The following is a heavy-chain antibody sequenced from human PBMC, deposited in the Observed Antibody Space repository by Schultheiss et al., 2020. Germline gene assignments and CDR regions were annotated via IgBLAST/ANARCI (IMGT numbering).Heavy chain of an antibody. CDR2: IYYSGST. CDR1: GGSISSYY. J-gene: IGHJ5*02. Sequence: SQTLSLTCTVSGGSISSYYWGWIRQPPEKGLEWIGSIYYSGSTNYNPSLKSRVTISVDTSKNQFSLKLSSVTAADTAVYYCARVWGGIVVPAAINWFDPWGQGTLVTVSS. V-gene: IGHV4-39*07. CDR3: ARVWGGIVVPAAINWFDP. D-gene: IGHD2-2*01.